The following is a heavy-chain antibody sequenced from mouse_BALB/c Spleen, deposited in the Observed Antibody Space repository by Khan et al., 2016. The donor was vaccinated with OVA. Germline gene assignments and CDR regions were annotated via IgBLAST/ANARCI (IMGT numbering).Heavy chain of an antibody. CDR2: IGPGSSNT. Sequence: DLVKPGTSVKLYCKASGYTFTSYWINWIKQRPGQGLEWIGRIGPGSSNTYYNEMFKGKAALTVDTSSSTVYIQLSSLSSEDSAVYFRARENYYGKSSCAMDYWGQGTSVTVSA. CDR1: GYTFTSYW. CDR3: ARENYYGKSSCAMDY. V-gene: IGHV1S41*01. J-gene: IGHJ4*01. D-gene: IGHD1-1*01.